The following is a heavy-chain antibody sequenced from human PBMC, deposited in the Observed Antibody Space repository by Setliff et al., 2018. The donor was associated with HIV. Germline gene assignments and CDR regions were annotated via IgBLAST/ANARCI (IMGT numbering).Heavy chain of an antibody. J-gene: IGHJ4*02. V-gene: IGHV1-3*04. CDR3: ARGGYIAARFYYFDY. D-gene: IGHD6-6*01. CDR1: GYTFTSHT. CDR2: INTANGNT. Sequence: ASVKVSCKASGYTFTSHTIHLVRQAPGQGLEWMGWINTANGNTKYSQKFQDRVTITRDTSASTGYMEVNSLRPEDTAVFYCARGGYIAARFYYFDYWGQGLLVTVS.